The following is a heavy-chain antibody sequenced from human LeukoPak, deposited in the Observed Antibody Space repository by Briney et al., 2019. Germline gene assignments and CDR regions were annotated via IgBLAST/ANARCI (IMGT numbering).Heavy chain of an antibody. CDR1: GGSFSGYY. CDR3: SSVGSHYDFWSGYSYWFDP. D-gene: IGHD3-3*01. J-gene: IGHJ5*02. Sequence: PSETLSLTCAVYGGSFSGYYWSWIRQPPGKGLEWIGYIYYSGSTNYNPSLKSRVTISVDTSKNQFSLKLSSVTAADTAVYYCSSVGSHYDFWSGYSYWFDPWGQGTLVTVSS. CDR2: IYYSGST. V-gene: IGHV4-59*01.